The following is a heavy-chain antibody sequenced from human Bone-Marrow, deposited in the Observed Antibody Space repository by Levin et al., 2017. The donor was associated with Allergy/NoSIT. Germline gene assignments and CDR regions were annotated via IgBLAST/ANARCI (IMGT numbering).Heavy chain of an antibody. CDR3: ARSVGQKSIAARRRDYYYGMDV. CDR1: GYSFTSYW. CDR2: IYPGDSDT. J-gene: IGHJ6*02. Sequence: GESLKISCKGSGYSFTSYWIGWVRQMPGKGLEWMGIIYPGDSDTRYSPSFQGQVTISADKSISTAYLQWSSLKASDTAMYYCARSVGQKSIAARRRDYYYGMDVWGQGTTVTVSS. V-gene: IGHV5-51*01. D-gene: IGHD6-6*01.